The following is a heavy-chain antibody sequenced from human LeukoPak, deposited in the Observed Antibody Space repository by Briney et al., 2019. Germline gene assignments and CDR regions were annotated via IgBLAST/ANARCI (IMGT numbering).Heavy chain of an antibody. J-gene: IGHJ3*02. CDR3: AKDSFGSSGAFDI. CDR2: IYSGGST. V-gene: IGHV3-53*01. D-gene: IGHD6-6*01. CDR1: GGSISSTSYY. Sequence: ETLSLTCTVSGGSISSTSYYWGWIRQAPGKGPEWVSVIYSGGSTYYADSVKGRFTISRDNSKNTLYLQMNSLRAEDTAVYYCAKDSFGSSGAFDIWGQGTMVTVSS.